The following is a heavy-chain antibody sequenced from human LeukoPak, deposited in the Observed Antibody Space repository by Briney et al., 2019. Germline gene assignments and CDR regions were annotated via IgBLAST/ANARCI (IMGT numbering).Heavy chain of an antibody. CDR3: ARRSGGSYFWGPYYFDY. D-gene: IGHD1-26*01. V-gene: IGHV6-1*01. Sequence: SQTLSLTCAISGDSVSSNSAAWNWIRQSPSRGLEWLGRTYYRSKWYTDYAVSVKSRITINPDTSKNHFSLHLNSVTPEDTAVYYCARRSGGSYFWGPYYFDYWGQGTLVTVSS. CDR1: GDSVSSNSAA. J-gene: IGHJ4*02. CDR2: TYYRSKWYT.